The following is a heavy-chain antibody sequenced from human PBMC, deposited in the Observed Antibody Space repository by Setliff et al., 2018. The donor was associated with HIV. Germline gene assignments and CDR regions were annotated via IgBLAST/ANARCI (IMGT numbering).Heavy chain of an antibody. CDR1: GGSISRSSYF. CDR3: ARRPMVRGFGRYYFDY. Sequence: SETLSLTCTVSGGSISRSSYFWTWIRQRPGQGLEWIGYIYYNGRVSYSEKTYYSPCRKSRVTISVDTSKNQLSLRLTSVTAADTAVYFCARRPMVRGFGRYYFDYWGQGTLVTVSS. V-gene: IGHV4-31*02. D-gene: IGHD3-10*01. J-gene: IGHJ4*02. CDR2: IYYNGRVSYSEKT.